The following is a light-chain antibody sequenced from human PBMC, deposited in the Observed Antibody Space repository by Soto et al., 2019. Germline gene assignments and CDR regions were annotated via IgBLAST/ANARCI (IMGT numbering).Light chain of an antibody. V-gene: IGKV3-20*01. Sequence: EIVLTQSPGTLSLSPGEGATLSCRASQSVSSTFLAWYQQKPGQAPRLLIYGASFRATGTPDRFSGSESGTDFTLTISRLEPEDFAVYYCQQYGNSRYTFGQGTKLEIK. CDR2: GAS. CDR1: QSVSSTF. CDR3: QQYGNSRYT. J-gene: IGKJ2*01.